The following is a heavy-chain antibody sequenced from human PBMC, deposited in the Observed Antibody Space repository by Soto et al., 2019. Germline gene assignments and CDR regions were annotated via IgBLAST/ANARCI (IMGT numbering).Heavy chain of an antibody. J-gene: IGHJ6*02. CDR3: ATCLEGYNSGWYNYHHGMDV. V-gene: IGHV1-69*13. CDR2: IIPVFDTA. Sequence: SVKVSCTASGGTFSNYAISWVRQAPGQGLGWMGGIIPVFDTANYAQEFQGRVTITADESTSTAYMELSSLRSEDTAVYYCATCLEGYNSGWYNYHHGMDVWGQGTTVTVSS. CDR1: GGTFSNYA. D-gene: IGHD6-19*01.